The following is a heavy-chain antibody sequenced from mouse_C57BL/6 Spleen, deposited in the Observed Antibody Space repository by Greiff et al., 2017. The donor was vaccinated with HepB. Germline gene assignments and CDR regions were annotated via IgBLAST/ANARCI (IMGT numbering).Heavy chain of an antibody. CDR3: ARYYGSRFDY. CDR1: GYTFTSYW. V-gene: IGHV1-69*01. J-gene: IGHJ2*01. Sequence: QVQLQQPGAELVMPGASVKLSCKASGYTFTSYWMHWVKQRPGQGLEWIGEIDPSDSYTNYNQEFKGKSTLTVDKSSSTAYMQLSSLTSEDSAVYYCARYYGSRFDYWGQGTTLTVSS. CDR2: IDPSDSYT. D-gene: IGHD1-1*01.